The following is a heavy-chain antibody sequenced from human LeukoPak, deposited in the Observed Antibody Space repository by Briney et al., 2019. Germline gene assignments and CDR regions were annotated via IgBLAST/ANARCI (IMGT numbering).Heavy chain of an antibody. CDR2: INPNSGGT. J-gene: IGHJ4*02. Sequence: ASVKVSCKASGYTFTGYYMHWVRQAPGQGLEWMGWINPNSGGTNYAQKFQGRVTMTRDTSISTAYMELSRLRSDVTAGYYCARGPGYCSSTSCYHDFDYWGQGTLVTVSS. V-gene: IGHV1-2*02. D-gene: IGHD2-2*01. CDR3: ARGPGYCSSTSCYHDFDY. CDR1: GYTFTGYY.